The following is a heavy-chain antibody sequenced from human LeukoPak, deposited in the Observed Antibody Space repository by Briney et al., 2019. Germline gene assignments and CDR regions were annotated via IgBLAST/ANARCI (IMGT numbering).Heavy chain of an antibody. CDR2: IYYIGTT. D-gene: IGHD3-10*01. CDR3: AREGYGSGSSHFMDV. Sequence: SETLSLTCTVSGGSISSYYWSWIRQPPGKGLEWIGYIYYIGTTNYNPSLKSRATISVDMSKNQFSLKLTSVTAADTAVYYCAREGYGSGSSHFMDVWGTGTTVTVSS. V-gene: IGHV4-59*01. CDR1: GGSISSYY. J-gene: IGHJ6*03.